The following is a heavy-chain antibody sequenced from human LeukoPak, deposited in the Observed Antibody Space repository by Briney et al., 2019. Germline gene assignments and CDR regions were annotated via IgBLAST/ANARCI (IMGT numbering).Heavy chain of an antibody. CDR3: AREYQDYTLAY. J-gene: IGHJ4*02. D-gene: IGHD4-11*01. CDR1: GFIFSRYG. V-gene: IGHV3-30*03. CDR2: ISYDGNNK. Sequence: GRPLTLSCAASGFIFSRYGMHWVRQAPGTGLEWVAVISYDGNNKYYTNSVKGRFTISRDNSRNTLYLQMNSLRPEDTAVYYCAREYQDYTLAYCGRGALVTVSS.